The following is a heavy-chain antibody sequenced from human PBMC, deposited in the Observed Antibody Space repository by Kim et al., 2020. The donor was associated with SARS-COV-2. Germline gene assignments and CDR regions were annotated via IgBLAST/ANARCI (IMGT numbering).Heavy chain of an antibody. CDR2: IYPGDSDT. V-gene: IGHV5-51*01. Sequence: GESLKISCKGSGYSFTSYWIGWVRQMPGKGLEWMGIIYPGDSDTRYSPSFQGQVTISADKSISTAYLQWSSLKASDTAMYYCARQGPRYGDYVGGAFDYWGQGTLVTVSS. CDR3: ARQGPRYGDYVGGAFDY. J-gene: IGHJ4*02. CDR1: GYSFTSYW. D-gene: IGHD4-17*01.